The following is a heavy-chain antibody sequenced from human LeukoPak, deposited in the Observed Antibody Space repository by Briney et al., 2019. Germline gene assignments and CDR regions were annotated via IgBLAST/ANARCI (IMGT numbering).Heavy chain of an antibody. V-gene: IGHV3-15*01. CDR2: IKREPDGGTT. J-gene: IGHJ4*02. Sequence: PGGSLRLSCAASGVTFSNAWMSCVRQAPGKGLEWVGRIKREPDGGTTEYAAPVKGRFTISRDDSKNTLYLQMNSLKTEDTAVYYCTTDPHYYDSSGYFFPPLSWGQGTLVTVSS. CDR1: GVTFSNAW. CDR3: TTDPHYYDSSGYFFPPLS. D-gene: IGHD3-22*01.